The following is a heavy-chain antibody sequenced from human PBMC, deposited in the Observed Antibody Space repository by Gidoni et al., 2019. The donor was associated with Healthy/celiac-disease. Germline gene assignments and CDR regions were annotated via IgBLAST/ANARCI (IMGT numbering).Heavy chain of an antibody. CDR1: GFTFSSYG. V-gene: IGHV3-30*03. CDR2: ISYDGSNK. Sequence: QVQLVESGGGVVQPGRSLRLSCAASGFTFSSYGMHWVRQAPGKGLEWVAVISYDGSNKYYADSVKGRFTISRDNSKNTLYLQMNSLRAEDTAVYYCASGDSSSAPFDYWGQGTLVTVSS. J-gene: IGHJ4*02. D-gene: IGHD6-6*01. CDR3: ASGDSSSAPFDY.